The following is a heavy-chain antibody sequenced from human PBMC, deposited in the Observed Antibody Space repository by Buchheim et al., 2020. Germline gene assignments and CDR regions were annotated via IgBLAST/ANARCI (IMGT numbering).Heavy chain of an antibody. Sequence: QVQLVESGGGVVQPGRSLRLSCAASGFTFSSYGMHWVRQAPGKGLEWVAVISYDGSNKYYADSVKGRFTISRDNSKNTLYLQMNSLRAEDTAVYYCAKDRGVDGYPDYWGQGTL. CDR3: AKDRGVDGYPDY. J-gene: IGHJ4*02. D-gene: IGHD5-24*01. V-gene: IGHV3-30*18. CDR1: GFTFSSYG. CDR2: ISYDGSNK.